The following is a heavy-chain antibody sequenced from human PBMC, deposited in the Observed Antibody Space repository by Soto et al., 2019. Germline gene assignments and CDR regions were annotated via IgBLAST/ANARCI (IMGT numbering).Heavy chain of an antibody. CDR3: ARPAVNDLDADSSAFDI. CDR1: GGTFSSQT. Sequence: QVQLVQSGAEVKEPGSSVKVSCKVSGGTFSSQTINWVRQVPGQGLEWMGSVIPIIGEGKYAQSFLGRVTITADRSTSTANMGLSSLRSEETAVYYCARPAVNDLDADSSAFDIWGQGTMVTVSS. CDR2: VIPIIGEG. V-gene: IGHV1-69*02. J-gene: IGHJ3*02. D-gene: IGHD1-1*01.